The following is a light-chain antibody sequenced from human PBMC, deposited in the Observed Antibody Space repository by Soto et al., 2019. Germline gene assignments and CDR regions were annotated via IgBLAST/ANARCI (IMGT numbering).Light chain of an antibody. V-gene: IGKV3-11*01. J-gene: IGKJ5*01. CDR1: ESVFGY. Sequence: EVVLTQSPATLSLSPGERATLSCRASESVFGYLAWYQHKPGQAPRLLIYDASNRATGVPAGFSGSGSGTDFTLTISSLEPEDFAVYYCQQRYRWPPITFGQGTRLEIK. CDR3: QQRYRWPPIT. CDR2: DAS.